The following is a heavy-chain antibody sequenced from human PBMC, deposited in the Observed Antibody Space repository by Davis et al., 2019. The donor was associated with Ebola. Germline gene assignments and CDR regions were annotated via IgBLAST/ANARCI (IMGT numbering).Heavy chain of an antibody. V-gene: IGHV1-18*04. CDR2: ISAYNGNT. Sequence: SVTVSRMASGYTFTSYFISGVRQAPAQGLEWMGWISAYNGNTNYAHKLQGRVTMTRDASTSTVYLELSSLRSEDTAVYYCERGRRPRSPSSGYYGYWGQGTLVPVSS. CDR1: GYTFTSYF. CDR3: ERGRRPRSPSSGYYGY. J-gene: IGHJ4*02. D-gene: IGHD3-22*01.